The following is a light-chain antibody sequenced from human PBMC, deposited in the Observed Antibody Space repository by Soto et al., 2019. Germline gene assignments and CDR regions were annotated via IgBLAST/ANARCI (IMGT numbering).Light chain of an antibody. CDR2: GAS. Sequence: EIVLTQSPATLSVSPGERAALSCRASQSVSNNLAWYQQKPGQPPRLLIFGASTRATGIPARFSGSGSEAEFALTISTLQSEDFAVYYCQQYSVWPPWTFGQGTKVDIK. J-gene: IGKJ1*01. CDR1: QSVSNN. V-gene: IGKV3D-15*01. CDR3: QQYSVWPPWT.